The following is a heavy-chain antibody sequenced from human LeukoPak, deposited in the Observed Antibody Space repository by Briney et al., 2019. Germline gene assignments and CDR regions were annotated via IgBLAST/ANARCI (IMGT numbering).Heavy chain of an antibody. J-gene: IGHJ3*02. CDR2: ISPNSGGT. V-gene: IGHV1-2*02. D-gene: IGHD6-19*01. CDR3: ARDSSSSGWLPEDAFDI. CDR1: GYTFTGYY. Sequence: ASVKVSCKASGYTFTGYYMHWVRQAPGQGLEWMGRISPNSGGTNYAQKFQGRVTMTRDTSISTAYMELSRLRSDDTAVYYCARDSSSSGWLPEDAFDIWGQGTMVTVSS.